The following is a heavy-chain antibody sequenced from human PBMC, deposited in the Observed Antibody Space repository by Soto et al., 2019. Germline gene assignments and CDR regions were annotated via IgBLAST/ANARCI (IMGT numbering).Heavy chain of an antibody. V-gene: IGHV3-23*01. CDR3: ARRHRRQWLVGEDAFDI. CDR1: VFTFSSYA. CDR2: ISGSGGST. D-gene: IGHD6-19*01. J-gene: IGHJ3*02. Sequence: PGGSLRLSCAASVFTFSSYAMSWVRQAPGKGLEWVSAISGSGGSTYYADSVKGRFTISRDNSKNTLYLQMNSLRAEDTAVYYCARRHRRQWLVGEDAFDIWGQGTMVTVSS.